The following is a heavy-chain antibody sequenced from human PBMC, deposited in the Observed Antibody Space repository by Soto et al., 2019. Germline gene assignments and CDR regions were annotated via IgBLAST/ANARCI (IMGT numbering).Heavy chain of an antibody. CDR1: GLIFSSYD. Sequence: GGSLRLSCAVSGLIFSSYDMRWGRQAPGKGLEWVSTILVGGSTHYEDSVRGRFTISRDTSKNTVYLQMSSLTAGDTAVYYCAKATATGGGAFETCGQGTMVTVSS. D-gene: IGHD2-8*02. CDR3: AKATATGGGAFET. CDR2: ILVGGST. V-gene: IGHV3-23*01. J-gene: IGHJ3*02.